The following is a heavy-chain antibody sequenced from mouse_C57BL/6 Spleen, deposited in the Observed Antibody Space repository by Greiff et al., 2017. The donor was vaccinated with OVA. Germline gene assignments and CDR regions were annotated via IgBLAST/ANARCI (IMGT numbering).Heavy chain of an antibody. Sequence: QVQLQQPGAELVKPGASVKLSCKASGYTFTSYWMHWVKQRPGQGLEWIGMIHPNSGSTNYNEKFKSKATLTVDKSSSTAYMQLSSLTSEDSAVYYCARGEGYDVYYAMDYWGQGTSVTVSS. J-gene: IGHJ4*01. CDR2: IHPNSGST. CDR3: ARGEGYDVYYAMDY. CDR1: GYTFTSYW. V-gene: IGHV1-64*01. D-gene: IGHD2-2*01.